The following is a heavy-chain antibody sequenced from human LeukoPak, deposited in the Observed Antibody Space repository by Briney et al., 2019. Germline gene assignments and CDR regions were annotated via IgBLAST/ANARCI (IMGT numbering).Heavy chain of an antibody. V-gene: IGHV1-2*02. J-gene: IGHJ4*02. D-gene: IGHD6-13*01. CDR1: GYRFTGYY. CDR2: INPNSGGT. Sequence: ASVKVSCKASGYRFTGYYMHWVRQAPGQGLEWMGWINPNSGGTNYAQKFQGRVTMTRDTSISTAYMELSRLRSDDTAVYYCARVTGYVMEDYFDYWGQGTLVTVSS. CDR3: ARVTGYVMEDYFDY.